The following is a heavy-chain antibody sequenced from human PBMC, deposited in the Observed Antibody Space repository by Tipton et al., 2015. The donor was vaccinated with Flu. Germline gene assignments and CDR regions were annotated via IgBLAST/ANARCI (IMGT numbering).Heavy chain of an antibody. Sequence: QLVQSGAEVKKPGASVKVSCKASGYTFTGYYMHWVRQAPGRGLEWMGWINPNRGGTNYAQKFQGRVTMTRDTSISTAYMELSRVGSDVTAVYYCARGPRRSSFDFWGRGPLVPVSS. CDR1: GYTFTGYY. D-gene: IGHD6-19*01. CDR3: ARGPRRSSFDF. CDR2: INPNRGGT. J-gene: IGHJ4*02. V-gene: IGHV1-2*02.